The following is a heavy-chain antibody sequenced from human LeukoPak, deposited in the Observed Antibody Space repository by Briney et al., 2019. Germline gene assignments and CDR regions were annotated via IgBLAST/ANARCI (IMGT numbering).Heavy chain of an antibody. CDR3: ARAPSMIDDESLLFDY. V-gene: IGHV1-2*06. Sequence: ASVKVSCKASRYTFTGYYMHWVRQAPGQGLEWMGRINPNSGGTNYAQKFQGRVTMTRDTSISTAYMELSRLRSDDTAVYYCARAPSMIDDESLLFDYWGQGTLVTVSS. D-gene: IGHD3-22*01. CDR1: RYTFTGYY. J-gene: IGHJ4*02. CDR2: INPNSGGT.